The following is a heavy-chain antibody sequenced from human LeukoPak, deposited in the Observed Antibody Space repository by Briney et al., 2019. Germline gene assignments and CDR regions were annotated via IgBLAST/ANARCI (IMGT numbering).Heavy chain of an antibody. CDR2: ISSSSRHM. J-gene: IGHJ1*01. CDR1: GFTFSSYS. V-gene: IGHV3-21*01. D-gene: IGHD4-17*01. Sequence: GGSLRLSCAASGFTFSSYSMNWVRQAPGKGLEWVSSISSSSRHMYYAGSVKGRFTISRDDAKNSVYLQMNSLRAEETAVYYCVRDFNTVTTAYLHHWGQGTLVTVSS. CDR3: VRDFNTVTTAYLHH.